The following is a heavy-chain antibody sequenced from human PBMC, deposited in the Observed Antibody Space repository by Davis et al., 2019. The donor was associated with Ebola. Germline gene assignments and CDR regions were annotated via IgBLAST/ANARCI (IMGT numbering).Heavy chain of an antibody. J-gene: IGHJ4*02. CDR1: GFRFDDYA. D-gene: IGHD4-17*01. Sequence: GGSLRLSCAGSGFRFDDYAMHWFRQAPGKGLDWVSSISWGSGSIGYADSVKGRFTVSRDNAKNSVYLQMNSLRPEDTALYYCAKSDYDTITRGADYWGQGTLVTVSS. CDR2: ISWGSGSI. CDR3: AKSDYDTITRGADY. V-gene: IGHV3-9*01.